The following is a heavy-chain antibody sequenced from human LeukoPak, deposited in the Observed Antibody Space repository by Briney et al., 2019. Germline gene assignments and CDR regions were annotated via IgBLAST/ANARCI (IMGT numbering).Heavy chain of an antibody. CDR1: GFSVSTSY. D-gene: IGHD4-17*01. Sequence: GGSLRLSCAASGFSVSTSYMTWVRQAPGKGLEWVSVIYSGGGTYYADSVKGRFTISRDNSKNTLYLQMNSLRAEDTAVYYCVKEIYGDSTGGRFQHWGQGTLVTVSS. CDR2: IYSGGGT. J-gene: IGHJ1*01. V-gene: IGHV3-66*01. CDR3: VKEIYGDSTGGRFQH.